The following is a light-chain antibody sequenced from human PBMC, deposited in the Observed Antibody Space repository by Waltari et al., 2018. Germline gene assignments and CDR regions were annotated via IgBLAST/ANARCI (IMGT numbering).Light chain of an antibody. V-gene: IGLV2-14*01. CDR2: GVS. Sequence: QSALTQPASVSGSPRQSITISCTGTSSDIGAYNYVPWYQQHSGKAPNLVIFGVSDRPTGVSNRFSGSKSGNTASLTISGLQAEDEADYYCISFTSSNTWVFGGGTRVTVL. CDR1: SSDIGAYNY. CDR3: ISFTSSNTWV. J-gene: IGLJ3*02.